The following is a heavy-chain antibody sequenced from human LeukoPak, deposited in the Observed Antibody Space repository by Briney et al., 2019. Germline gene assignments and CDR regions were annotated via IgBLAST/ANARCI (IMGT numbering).Heavy chain of an antibody. V-gene: IGHV1-8*01. CDR2: MNPNSGNT. CDR3: AKIAVAGMVPRDY. Sequence: GASVKVSCKASGYTFTSYDINWVRQATGQGLEWMGWMNPNSGNTGYAQKFQGRVTMTRNTSISTAYMELSSLRSEDTAVYYCAKIAVAGMVPRDYWGQGTLVTVSS. CDR1: GYTFTSYD. D-gene: IGHD6-19*01. J-gene: IGHJ4*02.